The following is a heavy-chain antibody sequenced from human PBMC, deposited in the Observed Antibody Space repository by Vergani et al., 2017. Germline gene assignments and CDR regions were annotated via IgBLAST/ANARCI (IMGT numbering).Heavy chain of an antibody. Sequence: QVQLQESGPGLVKPSQTLSLTCTVSGGSFSTGGQSWTWLRQSAGKGLEWIGRIYTSGATNYNPSLKSRVTMSVDTSKNQFSLKLSSVTAADTAVYYCASDTHSGQRADRWGQGILVTVTS. CDR1: GGSFSTGGQS. J-gene: IGHJ5*02. V-gene: IGHV4-61*02. CDR3: ASDTHSGQRADR. CDR2: IYTSGAT. D-gene: IGHD6-19*01.